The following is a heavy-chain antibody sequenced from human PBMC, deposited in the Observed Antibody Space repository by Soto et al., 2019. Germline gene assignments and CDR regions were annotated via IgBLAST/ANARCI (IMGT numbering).Heavy chain of an antibody. Sequence: QVQLVESGGGVVQPGRSLRLSCAASGFNFSAYGMHWVRQAPGTGLELVALLSFDASKKYYADSVKGRFTISKDTSRNTLYLQMNSFRVEDTAVYSCRVGVADWGQGTRVTVSS. D-gene: IGHD3-3*01. V-gene: IGHV3-30*03. CDR3: RVGVAD. CDR1: GFNFSAYG. J-gene: IGHJ4*02. CDR2: LSFDASKK.